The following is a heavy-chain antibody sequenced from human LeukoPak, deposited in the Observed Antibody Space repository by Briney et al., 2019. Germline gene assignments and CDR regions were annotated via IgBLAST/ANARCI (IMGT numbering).Heavy chain of an antibody. CDR2: MNPNSGNT. J-gene: IGHJ3*02. V-gene: IGHV1-8*03. D-gene: IGHD1-26*01. Sequence: ASVKVSCKASGYIFTSYDINWVRQATGQGLEWMGWMNPNSGNTAYAQKFQGRVTIIRNTSISTAYMELSSLTSEDTAVYYCARPRIVGADDAFDIWGQGTMVTVSS. CDR3: ARPRIVGADDAFDI. CDR1: GYIFTSYD.